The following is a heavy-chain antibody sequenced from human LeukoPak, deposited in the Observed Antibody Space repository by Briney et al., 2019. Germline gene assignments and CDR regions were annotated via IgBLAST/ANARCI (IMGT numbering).Heavy chain of an antibody. Sequence: GGSLRLSCAASGFTFSSYSMNWVRQAPGKGLEWVSSISSRSSYIDYADSLKGRFTISRDNSKNTLYLQMNSLRAEDTAVYYCAKDWDDYYGSGSYFDYWGQGTLVTVSS. J-gene: IGHJ4*02. V-gene: IGHV3-21*01. CDR1: GFTFSSYS. CDR2: ISSRSSYI. D-gene: IGHD3-10*01. CDR3: AKDWDDYYGSGSYFDY.